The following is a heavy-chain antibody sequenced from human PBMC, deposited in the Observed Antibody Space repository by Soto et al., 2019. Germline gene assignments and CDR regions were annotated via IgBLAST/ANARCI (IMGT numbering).Heavy chain of an antibody. CDR3: ARASGDYGLSEFFQH. Sequence: QVKLVQSGGEVKKPGASVKVSCKTSGYTFTRYRISWVRQAPGQGPEWMGWISTHNGGTNYAQKVQDRVSMTIDTTTDTAYMEMSSLTSDDTAVYYCARASGDYGLSEFFQHWGQGTLVTVSS. D-gene: IGHD4-17*01. V-gene: IGHV1-18*01. CDR2: ISTHNGGT. CDR1: GYTFTRYR. J-gene: IGHJ1*01.